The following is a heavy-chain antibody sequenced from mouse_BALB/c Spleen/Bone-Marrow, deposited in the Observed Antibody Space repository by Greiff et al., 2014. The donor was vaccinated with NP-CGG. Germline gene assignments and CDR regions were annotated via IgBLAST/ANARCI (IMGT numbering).Heavy chain of an antibody. CDR2: IYPGNVNT. V-gene: IGHV1S56*01. J-gene: IGHJ4*01. CDR3: ARFYYGSSYAMDY. CDR1: GYTFTSYY. D-gene: IGHD1-1*01. Sequence: QVQLQQSGPELVKPAASVRISCKASGYTFTSYYIHWVKQRPGQGLEWIGWIYPGNVNTKYNEKFKGKATLTADKSSSTAYMQLSSLTSEVSAVYFCARFYYGSSYAMDYWGQGTSVTVSS.